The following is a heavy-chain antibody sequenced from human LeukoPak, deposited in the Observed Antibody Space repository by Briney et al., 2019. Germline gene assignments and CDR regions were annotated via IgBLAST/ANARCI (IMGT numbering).Heavy chain of an antibody. D-gene: IGHD5-24*01. J-gene: IGHJ4*02. CDR3: TRERRRDGYNY. V-gene: IGHV3-33*05. Sequence: PGRSLRVSCAASGFSFSSYVMHWVRQAPGKGLEWVAGISLDGSDKYYTDSVKGRFTISRDNSMNTLYLQMNSLRAEDTAVYHCTRERRRDGYNYWGQGTLVTVSS. CDR1: GFSFSSYV. CDR2: ISLDGSDK.